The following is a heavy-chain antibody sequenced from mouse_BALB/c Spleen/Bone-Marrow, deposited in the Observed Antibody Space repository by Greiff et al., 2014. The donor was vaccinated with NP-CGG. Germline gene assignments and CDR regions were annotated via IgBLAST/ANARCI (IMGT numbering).Heavy chain of an antibody. CDR3: ARGWVLSWFPY. CDR2: VYPYNGDT. Sequence: EVQLQQSGPELVKPGASVKMSCKASGSTFTDYNIHWVKQSHGKSLDWIGHVYPYNGDTGYSQKFGSRATLTVDNSSTTAYMELRGLTAEDSAVYYCARGWVLSWFPYWGQGTLVTVSA. D-gene: IGHD2-3*01. CDR1: GSTFTDYN. J-gene: IGHJ3*01. V-gene: IGHV1S29*02.